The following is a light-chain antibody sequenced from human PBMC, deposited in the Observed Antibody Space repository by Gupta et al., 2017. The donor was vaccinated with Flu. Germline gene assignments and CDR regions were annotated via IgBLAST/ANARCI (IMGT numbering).Light chain of an antibody. CDR3: QERGNWPPMT. CDR1: QSVKSY. Sequence: EIVLTQSPDTLSLSPGERATLSCRASQSVKSYLAWYQQKPGQAPQLLIYDIFKRATGTPARFTGSGSGPDFTLTISSLEPEDFAVYYCQERGNWPPMTFGQGTRLEI. CDR2: DIF. J-gene: IGKJ5*01. V-gene: IGKV3-11*01.